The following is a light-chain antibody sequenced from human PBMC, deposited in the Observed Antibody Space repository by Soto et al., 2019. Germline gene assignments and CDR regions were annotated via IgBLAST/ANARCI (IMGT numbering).Light chain of an antibody. J-gene: IGLJ2*01. CDR2: EVS. CDR3: SSYAGSNTVV. Sequence: QPALTQPPSASGSPGQSVTISCTGTSSDVGGYNYVSWYQQHPGKAPKLMIYEVSKRPSGVPDRFSGSKSGNTASLTVSGLQAEDEADYYCSSYAGSNTVVFGGGTKVTVL. CDR1: SSDVGGYNY. V-gene: IGLV2-8*01.